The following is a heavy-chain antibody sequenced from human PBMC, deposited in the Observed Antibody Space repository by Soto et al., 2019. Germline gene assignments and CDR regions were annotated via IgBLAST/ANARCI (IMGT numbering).Heavy chain of an antibody. CDR2: MYYSGST. D-gene: IGHD6-19*01. CDR3: ARVGGSGWHNFDY. CDR1: GGSISSYY. Sequence: SETLSLTCTVSGGSISSYYWSWIRQPPGKGLEWIGYMYYSGSTNYNPSLKSRVTISEDTSKNQFSLKLSSVTAADTAVYYCARVGGSGWHNFDYWGQGTLVTVSS. J-gene: IGHJ4*02. V-gene: IGHV4-59*01.